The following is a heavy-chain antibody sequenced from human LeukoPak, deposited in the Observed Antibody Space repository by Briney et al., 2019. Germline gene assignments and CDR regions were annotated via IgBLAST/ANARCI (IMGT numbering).Heavy chain of an antibody. J-gene: IGHJ5*02. CDR3: ARVFSYPLRAPFDP. CDR2: IHYSGST. V-gene: IGHV4-59*01. D-gene: IGHD3-3*01. CDR1: GASISSFY. Sequence: PSETLSLTCTVSGASISSFYWSWIRQPPGKGLEWIGYIHYSGSTKYNPSLKSRVTISVDTSKNQFSLKLSSVTAADTAVYYCARVFSYPLRAPFDPWGQGTLVTVSS.